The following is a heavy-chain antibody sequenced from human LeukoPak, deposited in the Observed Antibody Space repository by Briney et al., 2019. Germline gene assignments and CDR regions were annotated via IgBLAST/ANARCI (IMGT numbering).Heavy chain of an antibody. V-gene: IGHV4-59*01. J-gene: IGHJ4*02. D-gene: IGHD6-19*01. CDR1: GGSISSYY. CDR3: ARGRSGSYGY. CDR2: IYYSGST. Sequence: SETLSLTCTVSGGSISSYYWSWIRQPPGKGLEWIGYIYYSGSTNYNPSLKSRVTISVDTSKNQFSLKLSSVTAADTAVYYCARGRSGSYGYWGQGTLVTVSS.